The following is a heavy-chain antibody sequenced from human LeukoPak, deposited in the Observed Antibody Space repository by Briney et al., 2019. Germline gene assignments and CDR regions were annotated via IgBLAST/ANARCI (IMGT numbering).Heavy chain of an antibody. V-gene: IGHV3-30*09. CDR1: GFTFSSFA. J-gene: IGHJ4*02. Sequence: GGSLRLSCAASGFTFSSFAMHWVRQAPGKGLEWVAAISYGGRNKYYADSVQGRFAFSRDNSKNMLYLQMNSLRAEDTAVYYCARDGKPDYYDSSGYDYFDYWGQGTLVTVSS. CDR3: ARDGKPDYYDSSGYDYFDY. D-gene: IGHD3-22*01. CDR2: ISYGGRNK.